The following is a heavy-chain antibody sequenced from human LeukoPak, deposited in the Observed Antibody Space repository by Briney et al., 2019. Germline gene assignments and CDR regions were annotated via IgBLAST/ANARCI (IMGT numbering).Heavy chain of an antibody. J-gene: IGHJ4*02. V-gene: IGHV3-30*04. Sequence: PGGSLRLSCAASGFTFSSYAMHWVRQAPGKGLEWVAVISYDGSNKYYADSVKGRFTISRDNSKNTLYLQMNSLRAEDTAVYYCARTGITGTTDYWGQGTLVTVSS. CDR3: ARTGITGTTDY. D-gene: IGHD1-7*01. CDR1: GFTFSSYA. CDR2: ISYDGSNK.